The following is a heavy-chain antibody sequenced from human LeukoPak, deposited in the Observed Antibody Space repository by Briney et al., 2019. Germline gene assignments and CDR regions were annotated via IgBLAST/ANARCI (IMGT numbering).Heavy chain of an antibody. CDR2: VNPSGDST. V-gene: IGHV1-46*01. J-gene: IGHJ6*03. Sequence: GASVKVSCKASGYTFSNYNIHWLRQAPGQGLEWMGIVNPSGDSTNYAQNFQGRVTMTGDTSTSTVYMELSSLRSEDTAVYYCARDVLRFLEWFPYYYYYMDVWGKGTTVPVSS. CDR1: GYTFSNYN. CDR3: ARDVLRFLEWFPYYYYYMDV. D-gene: IGHD3-3*01.